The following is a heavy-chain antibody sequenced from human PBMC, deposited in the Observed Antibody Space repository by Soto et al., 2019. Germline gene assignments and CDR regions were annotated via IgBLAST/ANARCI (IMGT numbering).Heavy chain of an antibody. J-gene: IGHJ6*02. D-gene: IGHD5-12*01. CDR1: GDSVTSGSHY. CDR2: IFYSENT. V-gene: IGHV4-61*01. CDR3: ARVPVEMATIRYYYSYGVGV. Sequence: SETLSLTCSVSGDSVTSGSHYWSWIRQPPGKGLDYIGYIFYSENTSYHPSLKSRVTISVDTSKNQFSLKLSSVNAADTALYSCARVPVEMATIRYYYSYGVGVWGQGTTVTVSS.